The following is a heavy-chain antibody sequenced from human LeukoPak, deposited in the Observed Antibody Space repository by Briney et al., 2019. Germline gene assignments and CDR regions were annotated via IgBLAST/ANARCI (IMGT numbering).Heavy chain of an antibody. D-gene: IGHD6-13*01. CDR1: GFTFSSYW. Sequence: GGSLRLSCEASGFTFSSYWMSWVRQAPGKGLEWVSVLYSGGNTYHADSVKGRFTISRDNSKNTLYLQMNSLRAEDTAVYYCARGGASSSFGYWGQGTLVTVSS. J-gene: IGHJ4*02. V-gene: IGHV3-53*01. CDR3: ARGGASSSFGY. CDR2: LYSGGNT.